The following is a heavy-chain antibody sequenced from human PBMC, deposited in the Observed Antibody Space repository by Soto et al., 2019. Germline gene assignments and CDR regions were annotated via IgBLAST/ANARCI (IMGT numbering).Heavy chain of an antibody. CDR3: VKGSYCTNGVCYTFSWFDP. D-gene: IGHD2-8*01. Sequence: VGSLRLSCSASGFTLSSYAMHWVRQAPGKGLEYVSAISSNGGSTYYADSVKGRFTISRDNSKNTLYLQMSGLRAEDTAVYYCVKGSYCTNGVCYTFSWFDPWGQGTLVTVSS. J-gene: IGHJ5*02. CDR1: GFTLSSYA. CDR2: ISSNGGST. V-gene: IGHV3-64D*06.